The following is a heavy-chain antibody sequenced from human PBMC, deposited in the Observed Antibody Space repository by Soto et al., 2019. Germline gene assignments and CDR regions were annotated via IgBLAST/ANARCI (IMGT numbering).Heavy chain of an antibody. J-gene: IGHJ4*02. CDR3: AKSATVPAAIAY. CDR2: INAGNGNS. Sequence: QVQLVQSGAEVKKPGASVKVSCKASGYTFTSYDMHWVRQAPGQRLEWMGWINAGNGNSKYSQKFQGRVTITRDTSASTAYMELSSLRSEDTAVYYCAKSATVPAAIAYWGQGTLVTVS. V-gene: IGHV1-3*01. D-gene: IGHD2-2*02. CDR1: GYTFTSYD.